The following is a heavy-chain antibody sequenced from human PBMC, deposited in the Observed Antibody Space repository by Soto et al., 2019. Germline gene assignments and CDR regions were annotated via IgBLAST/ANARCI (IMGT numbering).Heavy chain of an antibody. J-gene: IGHJ6*02. CDR3: ASPGAPYSGSGYHYEMDV. D-gene: IGHD4-4*01. CDR1: GFSLNTYW. V-gene: IGHV5-51*01. CDR2: IFPGDSDT. Sequence: ESLKISVKTSGFSLNTYWNAWGPQGPGKGLEWMGAIFPGDSDTRYSPSFQGQVPISADRSLSIAYLQLGSLRASDSATYYCASPGAPYSGSGYHYEMDVWGPGTTVTVSS.